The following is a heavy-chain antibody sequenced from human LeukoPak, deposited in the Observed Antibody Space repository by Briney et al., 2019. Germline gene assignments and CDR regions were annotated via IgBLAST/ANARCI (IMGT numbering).Heavy chain of an antibody. CDR1: GFTFSSYS. D-gene: IGHD3-3*01. CDR2: ISSSSSTI. Sequence: PGGSLRLSCAASGFTFSSYSMNWVRQAPGKGLEWVSYISSSSSTIYYADSVKGRFTISRDNAKNSLYLQMNSLRAEDTAVYYCARETIFGVVRAPFDVWGKGTTVTVSS. CDR3: ARETIFGVVRAPFDV. J-gene: IGHJ6*04. V-gene: IGHV3-48*01.